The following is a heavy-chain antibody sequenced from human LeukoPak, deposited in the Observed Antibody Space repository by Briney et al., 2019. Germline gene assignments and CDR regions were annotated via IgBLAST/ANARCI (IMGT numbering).Heavy chain of an antibody. CDR2: ISNSGGRT. Sequence: GGSLRLSCAASGFTFSSYDMGWVRQAPGKGLEWVLGISNSGGRTYYADSVKGRFTISRDNFKNTLYLQVNSLRAEDTAVYYCAKDSRRTSGWYYFDYWGQGALVTVSS. V-gene: IGHV3-23*01. D-gene: IGHD6-19*01. J-gene: IGHJ4*02. CDR1: GFTFSSYD. CDR3: AKDSRRTSGWYYFDY.